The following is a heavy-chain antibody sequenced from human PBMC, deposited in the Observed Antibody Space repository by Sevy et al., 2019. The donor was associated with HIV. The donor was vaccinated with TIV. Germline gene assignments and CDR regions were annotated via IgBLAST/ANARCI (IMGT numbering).Heavy chain of an antibody. J-gene: IGHJ6*03. D-gene: IGHD6-13*01. CDR1: GYSFTSYW. V-gene: IGHV5-51*01. CDR2: IYPGDSDT. CDR3: ARLGGAAAGTRQWLVHYYYYMDV. Sequence: GESLKISCKGSGYSFTSYWIGWVRQMPGKGLEWMGIIYPGDSDTRYSPSFQGQVTISADKSISPAYLQWSSLKASDTAMYYCARLGGAAAGTRQWLVHYYYYMDVWGKGTTVTVSS.